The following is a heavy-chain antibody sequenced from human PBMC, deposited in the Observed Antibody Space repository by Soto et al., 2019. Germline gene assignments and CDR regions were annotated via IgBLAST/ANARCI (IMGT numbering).Heavy chain of an antibody. CDR3: ARDHRPTTVTQYYFDY. D-gene: IGHD4-4*01. Sequence: QVQLVQSGAEVKEPGASVKVSCKTSGYTFTTYSISWVRQAPGQGLEWMGWISAYNGNTNNAQKFRSRDTMTKDTSTTTDYMELRSLRSDDTAVFYCARDHRPTTVTQYYFDYWGQGTLVTVSS. V-gene: IGHV1-18*01. CDR2: ISAYNGNT. CDR1: GYTFTTYS. J-gene: IGHJ4*02.